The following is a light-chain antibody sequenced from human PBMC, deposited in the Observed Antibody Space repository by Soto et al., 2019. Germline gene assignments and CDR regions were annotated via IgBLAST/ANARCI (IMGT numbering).Light chain of an antibody. CDR1: SSDVGGYNY. J-gene: IGLJ2*01. CDR3: CSYAGSYTV. Sequence: QSALTQPRSVSGSPGQSVTISCTGTSSDVGGYNYVSWYQQQPGKAPNLMIFDVSKRPSGVPARFSGSKSGNTASLTISGVHAQDEADYYCCSYAGSYTVFGEGTKLTVL. V-gene: IGLV2-11*01. CDR2: DVS.